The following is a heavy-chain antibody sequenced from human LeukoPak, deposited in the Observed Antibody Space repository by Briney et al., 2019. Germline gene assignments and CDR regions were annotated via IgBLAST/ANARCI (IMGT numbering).Heavy chain of an antibody. D-gene: IGHD6-13*01. CDR1: GDTLTELS. CDR2: FDPKEGER. CDR3: ARDWYSSSWFLADY. J-gene: IGHJ4*02. V-gene: IGHV1-24*01. Sequence: ASVKVSCKASGDTLTELSMHWVRQAPGKGLEWVGGFDPKEGERVYAQNFQGRFTMTEDTSSGTAYMELNSLRSEDTAVYYCARDWYSSSWFLADYWGQGTLVTVSS.